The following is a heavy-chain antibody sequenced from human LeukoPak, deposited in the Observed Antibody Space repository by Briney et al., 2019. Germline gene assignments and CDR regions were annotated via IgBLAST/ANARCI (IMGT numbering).Heavy chain of an antibody. V-gene: IGHV3-23*01. CDR1: GFTFSSYA. J-gene: IGHJ4*02. Sequence: PGGSLRLSCAASGFTFSSYAMSWVRQAPGKGLEWVSAISGSGGSTYYADSVKGRFTISRDNSKNTLYLQMNSLRAEDTAVYYCAKGLRGITMIVVVIKPFDCWGQGTLVTVSS. CDR2: ISGSGGST. CDR3: AKGLRGITMIVVVIKPFDC. D-gene: IGHD3-22*01.